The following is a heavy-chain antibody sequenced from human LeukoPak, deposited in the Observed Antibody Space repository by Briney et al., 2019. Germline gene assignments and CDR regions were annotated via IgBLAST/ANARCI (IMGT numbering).Heavy chain of an antibody. CDR2: IHASGGRT. D-gene: IGHD6-13*01. CDR1: GFTFNTYT. Sequence: GGSLRLSCAASGFTFNTYTMGWVRQAPGKGLEWVSDIHASGGRTFYADSVKGRSAISRDNSKNTLFLQMNSLRAEDTALYYCARAGSASWYDYRGQGTLVTVSS. CDR3: ARAGSASWYDY. J-gene: IGHJ4*02. V-gene: IGHV3-23*01.